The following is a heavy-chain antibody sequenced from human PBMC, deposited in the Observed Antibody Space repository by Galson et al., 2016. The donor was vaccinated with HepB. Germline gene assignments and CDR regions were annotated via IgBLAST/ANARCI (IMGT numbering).Heavy chain of an antibody. J-gene: IGHJ4*02. CDR3: ARVSPARDQWSREFYDY. Sequence: SETLSLTCSVSGASVSDYYWSWIRQSAGKGLEWVGRFYITGTTNYNPSLRSRVAMSVDTSANVFSLNLVSVTAADTAIYYCARVSPARDQWSREFYDYWGQGALVTVSS. CDR1: GASVSDYY. CDR2: FYITGTT. V-gene: IGHV4-4*07. D-gene: IGHD3-10*01.